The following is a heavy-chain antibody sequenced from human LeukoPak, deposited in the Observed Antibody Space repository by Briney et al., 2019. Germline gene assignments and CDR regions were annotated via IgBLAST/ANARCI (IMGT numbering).Heavy chain of an antibody. CDR2: IYTSGST. V-gene: IGHV4-4*07. CDR3: ARDPNMVRGVRWAFDI. Sequence: SETLSLTCTVSGGSISSYYWSWIRQPAGKGLEWIGRIYTSGSTNYNPSLKSRVTMSVDTYKNQFSLKLSSVTAADTAVYYCARDPNMVRGVRWAFDIWGQGTMVTVSS. D-gene: IGHD3-10*01. J-gene: IGHJ3*02. CDR1: GGSISSYY.